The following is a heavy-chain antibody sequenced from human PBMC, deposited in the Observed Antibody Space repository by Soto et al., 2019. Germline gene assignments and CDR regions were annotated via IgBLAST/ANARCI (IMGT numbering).Heavy chain of an antibody. D-gene: IGHD2-2*02. CDR1: GGSFSGYY. CDR2: INHSGST. Sequence: PWETLSLTCAVYGGSFSGYYWSWIRQPPGKGLEWIGEINHSGSTNYNPSLKSRVTISVDTSKNQFSLKLSSVTAADTAVYYCARGVPAAIAQDKNYYYYYGMDVWGQGTTVTVSS. CDR3: ARGVPAAIAQDKNYYYYYGMDV. V-gene: IGHV4-34*01. J-gene: IGHJ6*02.